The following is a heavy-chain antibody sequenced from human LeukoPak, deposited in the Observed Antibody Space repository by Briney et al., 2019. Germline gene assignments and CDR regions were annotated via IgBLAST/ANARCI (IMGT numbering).Heavy chain of an antibody. V-gene: IGHV3-21*01. CDR3: ARGGGYSGYGLPDAFDI. CDR2: ISSSSSYI. J-gene: IGHJ3*02. CDR1: GFTFSSYS. D-gene: IGHD5-12*01. Sequence: RGSLRLSCAASGFTFSSYSMNWVRQAPGKGLEWVSSISSSSSYIYYADSVKGRFTISRDNAKNSLYLQMNSLRAEDTAVYYCARGGGYSGYGLPDAFDIWGQGTMVTVSS.